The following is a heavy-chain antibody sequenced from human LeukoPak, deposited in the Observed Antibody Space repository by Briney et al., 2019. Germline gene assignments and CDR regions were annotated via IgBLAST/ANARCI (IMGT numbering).Heavy chain of an antibody. D-gene: IGHD6-13*01. V-gene: IGHV7-4-1*02. CDR1: GYTFTSYA. Sequence: ASVKVSCKASGYTFTSYAMNWVRQAPGQGLEWMGWINTNTGNPTYAQGFTGRFVFSLDTSVSTAYLQISSLKAENTAVYYCARSMYSSSWYSDFDYWGQGTLVTVSS. J-gene: IGHJ4*02. CDR2: INTNTGNP. CDR3: ARSMYSSSWYSDFDY.